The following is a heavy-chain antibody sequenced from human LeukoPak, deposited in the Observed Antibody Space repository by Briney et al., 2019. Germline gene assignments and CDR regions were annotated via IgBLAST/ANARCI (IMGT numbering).Heavy chain of an antibody. V-gene: IGHV1-46*01. CDR2: INPSGGST. D-gene: IGHD5-12*01. CDR3: ARGYSGYEFDY. CDR1: GYTFTSYY. Sequence: ASVKVSCKASGYTFTSYYMHWVRQAPGQGLEWMGIINPSGGSTNYAQKFQGRVTMTRDMSTSTVYMELSSLRSEDTAVYYCARGYSGYEFDYWGQGTLVTVSS. J-gene: IGHJ4*02.